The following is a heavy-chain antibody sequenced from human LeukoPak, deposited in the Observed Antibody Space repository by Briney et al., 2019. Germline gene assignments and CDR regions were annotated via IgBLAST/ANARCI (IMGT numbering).Heavy chain of an antibody. CDR3: VRDLGGRSGY. J-gene: IGHJ4*02. CDR2: TNEDASTT. Sequence: GGSLRLSCAASGFTFSSYWMHWVRQAPGKGLVWVSRTNEDASTTNYADSVKGRFTISGDNAKNTLYLQMNSLRAEDTAVYCCVRDLGGRSGYWGQGTLVTVSS. D-gene: IGHD1-26*01. V-gene: IGHV3-74*01. CDR1: GFTFSSYW.